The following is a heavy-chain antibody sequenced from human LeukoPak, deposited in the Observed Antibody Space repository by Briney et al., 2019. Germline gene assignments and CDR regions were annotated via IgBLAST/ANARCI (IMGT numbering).Heavy chain of an antibody. CDR2: MNPNSGNT. Sequence: GASVKVSCKASGYTLTSYDINWVRQATGQGLEWMGWMNPNSGNTGYAQKFQGRVTMTRNTSISTACMELSSLRSEDTAVYYCARGRAGPLYYYYYGMDVWGQGTTVTVSS. CDR1: GYTLTSYD. V-gene: IGHV1-8*01. J-gene: IGHJ6*02. CDR3: ARGRAGPLYYYYYGMDV.